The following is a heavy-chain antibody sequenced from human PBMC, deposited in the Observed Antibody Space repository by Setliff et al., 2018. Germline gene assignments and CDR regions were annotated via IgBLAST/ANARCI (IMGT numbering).Heavy chain of an antibody. CDR1: DVSISSSSFY. CDR3: ARHEFVGGYYGSVTYRHFDY. CDR2: IYYSGST. V-gene: IGHV4-39*01. Sequence: PSETLSLTCTVSDVSISSSSFYWAWIRQPPGKGLEWIGSIYYSGSTYYNPSLKSRVTISVDTSKNQFSLQVTSLAATDTALYFCARHEFVGGYYGSVTYRHFDYWGQGILVTVSS. D-gene: IGHD3-10*01. J-gene: IGHJ4*02.